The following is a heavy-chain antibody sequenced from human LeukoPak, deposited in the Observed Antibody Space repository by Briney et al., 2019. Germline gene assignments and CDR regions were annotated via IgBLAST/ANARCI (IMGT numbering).Heavy chain of an antibody. D-gene: IGHD5/OR15-5a*01. CDR3: ARDSRVSDAFDI. Sequence: PSETLSLTCTVSGGSISSGSYYWSWIRQPAGKGLEWIGRIYTSGSTNYNPSLKSRVTISVDRSKNQFSLRLSSVTAADTAVYYCARDSRVSDAFDIWGQATMVTVSS. J-gene: IGHJ3*02. CDR2: IYTSGST. CDR1: GGSISSGSYY. V-gene: IGHV4-61*02.